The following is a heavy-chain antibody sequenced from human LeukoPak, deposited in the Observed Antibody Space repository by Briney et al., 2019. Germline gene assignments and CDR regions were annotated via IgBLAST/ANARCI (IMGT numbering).Heavy chain of an antibody. J-gene: IGHJ4*02. V-gene: IGHV3-7*01. CDR1: GFTFSSYW. D-gene: IGHD6-19*01. Sequence: GGSLRLSCAASGFTFSSYWMSWVRQAPGKGLEWVANIKQDGSEKYYVDSVKGRFTISRDNAKNSLYLQMNSLRAEDTAVYYCARDGCRPFQNGRFDYWGQGTLVTVSS. CDR3: ARDGCRPFQNGRFDY. CDR2: IKQDGSEK.